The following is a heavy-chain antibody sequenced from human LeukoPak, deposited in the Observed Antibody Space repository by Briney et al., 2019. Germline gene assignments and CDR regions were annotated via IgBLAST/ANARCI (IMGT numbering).Heavy chain of an antibody. CDR2: INPNSGGT. Sequence: ASVKVSCKASGYTFTGYYMHWVRQAPGQGLEWMGWINPNSGGTNYAQKFQGRVTMTRDTSISTAYMELSRLRSDDTAVYYCAREGYSSGWSNDYWGQGTLVTVSS. D-gene: IGHD6-19*01. CDR1: GYTFTGYY. V-gene: IGHV1-2*02. CDR3: AREGYSSGWSNDY. J-gene: IGHJ4*02.